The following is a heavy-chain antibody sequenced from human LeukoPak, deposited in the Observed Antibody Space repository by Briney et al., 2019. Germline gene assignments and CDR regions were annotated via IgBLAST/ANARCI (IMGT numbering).Heavy chain of an antibody. D-gene: IGHD3-22*01. CDR1: RFTFSDYR. V-gene: IGHV3-48*04. J-gene: IGHJ4*02. Sequence: GGSLRLSCVASRFTFSDYRMTWVRQAPGKGLEWIAYISNDLTTIHYAASVKGRFTISRDNAKNSLYLQMNSLRAEDTAVYYCARGRSYDSRATNGYWGQGTLVTVSS. CDR2: ISNDLTTI. CDR3: ARGRSYDSRATNGY.